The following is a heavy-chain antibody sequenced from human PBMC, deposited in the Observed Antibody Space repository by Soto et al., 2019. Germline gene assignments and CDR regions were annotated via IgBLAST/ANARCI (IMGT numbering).Heavy chain of an antibody. CDR1: GGSISSYY. CDR3: ARGDGYNFVPDY. V-gene: IGHV4-59*01. D-gene: IGHD5-12*01. Sequence: SETLSLTCTVSGGSISSYYWSWIRQPPGKGLEWIGYIYYSGSTNYNPSLKRRVTISVDTSKNQFSLKLSSVTAADTAVYYCARGDGYNFVPDYWGQGTLVTVSS. J-gene: IGHJ4*02. CDR2: IYYSGST.